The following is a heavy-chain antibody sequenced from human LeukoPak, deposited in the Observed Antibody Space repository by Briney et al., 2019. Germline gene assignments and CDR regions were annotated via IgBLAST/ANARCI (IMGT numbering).Heavy chain of an antibody. CDR1: GYSFTRHG. V-gene: IGHV1-18*01. Sequence: ASVKVSCKASGYSFTRHGISWVRQAPGHGLEWMGCINVYNGDTYYAQKLQGRVAMTTDRSTSTAYMELRSLTSDDTAVYYCTRGEAAAGAYSDYWGQGTLVTVSS. D-gene: IGHD6-13*01. CDR3: TRGEAAAGAYSDY. J-gene: IGHJ4*02. CDR2: INVYNGDT.